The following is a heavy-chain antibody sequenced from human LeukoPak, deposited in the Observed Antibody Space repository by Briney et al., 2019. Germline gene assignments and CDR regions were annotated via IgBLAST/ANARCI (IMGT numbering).Heavy chain of an antibody. D-gene: IGHD3-16*01. CDR2: INPSGGST. V-gene: IGHV1-46*01. J-gene: IGHJ3*02. CDR1: GYTFTSYY. Sequence: ASVKVSCKASGYTFTSYYMHWVRQAPGLGLEWMGIINPSGGSTSSAQKFQGRVTMTRDTSTSTVYMELSSLRSEDTAVYYCASIMITFGEDAFDIWGQGTMVTVSS. CDR3: ASIMITFGEDAFDI.